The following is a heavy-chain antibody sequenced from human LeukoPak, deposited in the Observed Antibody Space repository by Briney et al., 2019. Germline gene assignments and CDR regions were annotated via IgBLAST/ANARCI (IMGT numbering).Heavy chain of an antibody. J-gene: IGHJ4*02. V-gene: IGHV3-21*01. CDR2: ISSSSSYI. Sequence: KAGGSLRLSCAASGFRFNTFWMSWVRQAPGKGLEWVSSISSSSSYIYYADSVKGRFTISRDNAKNSLYLQMNSLRAEDTAVYYCARVSLSGYDPPSEVDYWGQGTLVTVSS. CDR1: GFRFNTFW. CDR3: ARVSLSGYDPPSEVDY. D-gene: IGHD5-12*01.